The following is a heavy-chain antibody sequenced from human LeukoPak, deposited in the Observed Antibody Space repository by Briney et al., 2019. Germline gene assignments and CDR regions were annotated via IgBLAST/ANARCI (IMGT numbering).Heavy chain of an antibody. J-gene: IGHJ5*02. Sequence: GSLRLSCAASGFTFSSYGMHWVRQAPGKGLEWVALIWYDGSNKYYADSVKGRFTISRDSSKNALYLQMNSLRAEDTAVYYCAREGEYYYDSSGSLDPWGQGTLVTVSS. V-gene: IGHV3-33*01. CDR3: AREGEYYYDSSGSLDP. CDR2: IWYDGSNK. CDR1: GFTFSSYG. D-gene: IGHD3-22*01.